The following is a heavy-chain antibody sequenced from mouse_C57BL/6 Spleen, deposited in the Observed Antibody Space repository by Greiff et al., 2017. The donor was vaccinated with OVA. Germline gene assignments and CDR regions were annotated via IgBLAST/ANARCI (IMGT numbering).Heavy chain of an antibody. CDR1: GYTFTSYW. CDR3: AREGAYYSNPFAY. Sequence: QVQLQQPGAELVKPGASVKLSCKASGYTFTSYWMHWVKQRPGQGLAWIGMIHPNSGSTNYNEKFKSKATLTVDKSSSTAYMQLSSLTSEDSAVYYCAREGAYYSNPFAYWGQGTLVTVSA. D-gene: IGHD2-5*01. J-gene: IGHJ3*01. V-gene: IGHV1-64*01. CDR2: IHPNSGST.